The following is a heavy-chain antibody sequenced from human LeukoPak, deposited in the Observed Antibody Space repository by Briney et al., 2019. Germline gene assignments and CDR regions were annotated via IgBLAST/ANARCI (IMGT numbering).Heavy chain of an antibody. CDR2: ISSSSSYI. CDR1: GFTFSSYS. D-gene: IGHD3-10*01. V-gene: IGHV3-21*01. J-gene: IGHJ4*02. Sequence: GGSLRPSCAASGFTFSSYSMNWVRQAPGKGLEWVSSISSSSSYIYYADSVKGRFTVSRDNAKNSLYLQMNSLRAEDTAVYYCAPSGSGYSLDYWGQGTLVTVSS. CDR3: APSGSGYSLDY.